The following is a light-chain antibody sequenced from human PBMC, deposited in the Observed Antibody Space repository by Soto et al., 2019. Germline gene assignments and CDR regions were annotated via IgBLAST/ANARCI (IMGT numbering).Light chain of an antibody. CDR2: GAS. J-gene: IGKJ1*01. CDR1: QSVNSDY. CDR3: QQYGNSPPWT. Sequence: DIVLTQSPGTLSLSPGERATLSCRASQSVNSDYFAWYQQKPGQAPRLLIYGASTRAAGIPDRLTGSGSGTDFTLTISRLEPEDLAVYYCQQYGNSPPWTFGQGTKVEIK. V-gene: IGKV3-20*01.